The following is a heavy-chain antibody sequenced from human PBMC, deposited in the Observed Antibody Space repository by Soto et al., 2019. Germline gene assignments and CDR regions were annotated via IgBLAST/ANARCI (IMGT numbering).Heavy chain of an antibody. D-gene: IGHD3-22*01. CDR3: AKTRYYYDSSGYNFDY. Sequence: GGSLRLSCAASGFTFSTYAMSWVRQAPGKGLEWVSAISGSGGSTYYADSVKGRFTISRDNSKNTLYLQMNSLRAEDTAVYYCAKTRYYYDSSGYNFDYWGQGTLVTVS. CDR1: GFTFSTYA. V-gene: IGHV3-23*01. J-gene: IGHJ4*02. CDR2: ISGSGGST.